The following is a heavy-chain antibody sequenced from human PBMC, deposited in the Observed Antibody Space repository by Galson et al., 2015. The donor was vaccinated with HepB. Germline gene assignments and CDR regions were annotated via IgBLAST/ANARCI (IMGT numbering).Heavy chain of an antibody. V-gene: IGHV1-8*01. CDR2: MNPNRGNT. J-gene: IGHJ4*02. D-gene: IGHD2-15*01. Sequence: SVKVSCKASGYTFTNYDINWVRQATGQGLEWMGWMNPNRGNTGYAQKFQGRVTMTRNTSISTAYMELRSLRSDDTAVYYCALGEDCSGGSCYSFGYWGQGTLVTVSS. CDR3: ALGEDCSGGSCYSFGY. CDR1: GYTFTNYD.